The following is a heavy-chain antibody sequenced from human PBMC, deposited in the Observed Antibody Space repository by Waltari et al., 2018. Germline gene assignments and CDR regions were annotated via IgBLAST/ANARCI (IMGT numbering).Heavy chain of an antibody. V-gene: IGHV3-48*01. D-gene: IGHD5-18*01. CDR3: ASGSYSYGLGY. CDR1: GFTFSSYG. CDR2: ISSSSSTI. Sequence: EVQLVESGGGLVQPGGSLRLSCAASGFTFSSYGMYWVRQAPGKGLEWVSYISSSSSTIYYADAVNGRFTISRDNAKRSLYLQMNSLRAEDTAVYYCASGSYSYGLGYWGQGTLVTVSS. J-gene: IGHJ4*02.